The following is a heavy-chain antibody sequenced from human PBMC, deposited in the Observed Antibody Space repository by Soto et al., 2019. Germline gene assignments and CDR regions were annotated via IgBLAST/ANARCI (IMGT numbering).Heavy chain of an antibody. V-gene: IGHV3-30-3*01. CDR1: GFTFSTYA. CDR2: ISYDGTNK. J-gene: IGHJ6*02. Sequence: GGSLRLSCAASGFTFSTYAMHWVRQAPGKGLEWVAVISYDGTNKYYADSVMGRFTISRDNSKNTLFLQMNSLRAEDTAVYYCAKDGGGYNYGYVMLDKYYYGMYVWGQRTTVTVSS. D-gene: IGHD5-18*01. CDR3: AKDGGGYNYGYVMLDKYYYGMYV.